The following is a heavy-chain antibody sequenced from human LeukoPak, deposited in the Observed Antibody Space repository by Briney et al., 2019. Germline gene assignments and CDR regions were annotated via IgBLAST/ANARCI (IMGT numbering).Heavy chain of an antibody. V-gene: IGHV1-8*03. J-gene: IGHJ6*03. D-gene: IGHD2-2*01. CDR1: GYTFTSYD. CDR3: ARGPPRGPVPAAKAGYYYYMDV. CDR2: MNPNSGNT. Sequence: ASVKVSCKASGYTFTSYDINWVRQATGQGLEWMGWMNPNSGNTGYAQKFQGRVTITRNTSISTAYMELSSLRSEDTAVYYCARGPPRGPVPAAKAGYYYYMDVWGKGTTVTVSS.